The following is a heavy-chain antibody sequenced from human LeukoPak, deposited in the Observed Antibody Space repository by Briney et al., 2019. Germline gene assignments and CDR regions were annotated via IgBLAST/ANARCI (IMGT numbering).Heavy chain of an antibody. Sequence: ASVKVSCKASGGTFSSYAISWVRQAPGQGLEWMGGIIPIFGTANYAQEFQGRVTITADESTSTAYMELSSLRSEDTAVYYCARYGVIGIDYWGQGTLVTVSS. D-gene: IGHD3-16*02. CDR3: ARYGVIGIDY. J-gene: IGHJ4*02. CDR1: GGTFSSYA. CDR2: IIPIFGTA. V-gene: IGHV1-69*13.